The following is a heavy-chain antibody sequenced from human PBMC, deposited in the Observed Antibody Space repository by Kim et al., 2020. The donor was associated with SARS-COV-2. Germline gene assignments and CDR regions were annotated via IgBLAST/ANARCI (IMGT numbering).Heavy chain of an antibody. Sequence: SETLSLTCAVYGGSFSGYYWSWIRQPPGKGLEWIGEINHSGSTNYNPSLKSRVTISVDTSKNQFSLKLSSVTAADTAVYYCARGGIRPQWFDPWGQGTLVTVSS. J-gene: IGHJ5*02. V-gene: IGHV4-34*01. D-gene: IGHD4-17*01. CDR3: ARGGIRPQWFDP. CDR1: GGSFSGYY. CDR2: INHSGST.